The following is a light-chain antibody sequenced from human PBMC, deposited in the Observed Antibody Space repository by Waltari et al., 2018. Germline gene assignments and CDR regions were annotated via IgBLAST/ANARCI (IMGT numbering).Light chain of an antibody. Sequence: DIVMTQSPDSLAVSLGARVTINCKSSQSISYSSNNKNYLAWYQQKPGQPPKLLFYWTSTRGSGVPDRFSGSGSGTDFTLTISSLQAEDVAVYYCQQYYSSPITFGQGTRLEIK. J-gene: IGKJ5*01. CDR3: QQYYSSPIT. V-gene: IGKV4-1*01. CDR1: QSISYSSNNKNY. CDR2: WTS.